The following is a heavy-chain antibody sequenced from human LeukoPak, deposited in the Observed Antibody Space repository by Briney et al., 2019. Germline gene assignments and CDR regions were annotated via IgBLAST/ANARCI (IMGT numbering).Heavy chain of an antibody. J-gene: IGHJ5*02. CDR2: ILRNSDGGTI. V-gene: IGHV3-15*01. Sequence: PGGSLRLSCAASGFSFTNAWMTWVRQAPGKGLEWVGRILRNSDGGTIQYAEPVKARFTISRDDSKSTLYLQMNSLKTEDTAVYYCTWYYYDRFDPWGPGALVTVSS. CDR3: TWYYYDRFDP. CDR1: GFSFTNAW. D-gene: IGHD3-22*01.